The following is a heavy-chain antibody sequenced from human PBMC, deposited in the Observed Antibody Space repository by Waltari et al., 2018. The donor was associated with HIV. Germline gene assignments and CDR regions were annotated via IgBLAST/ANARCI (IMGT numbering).Heavy chain of an antibody. V-gene: IGHV3-66*01. J-gene: IGHJ6*02. CDR3: AREATYSSSSFGYFYAMDV. D-gene: IGHD6-6*01. CDR2: MYSGGST. Sequence: EVQLVESGGGLVQPGGSLRLSCAASGFTVSSNYMIWVRQAPGKGMEWGAVMYSGGSTYYADSVKGRFSISRDNSKNTLYLQMNSLRAEDTAVYYCAREATYSSSSFGYFYAMDVWGQGTTVTVSS. CDR1: GFTVSSNY.